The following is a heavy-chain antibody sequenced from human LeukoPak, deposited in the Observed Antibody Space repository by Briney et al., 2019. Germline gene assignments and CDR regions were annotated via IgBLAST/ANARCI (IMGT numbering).Heavy chain of an antibody. CDR1: GFTFSSYA. CDR2: IYSGGNT. Sequence: PGGSLRLSCAASGFTFSSYAMSWVRQAPGKGPEWVSVIYSGGNTYYADSVKGRFTISRDNSKTTLFLQMNSLRAEDTAVYYCASRDCSAGSCLGPFDFWGQGTLVTVSS. CDR3: ASRDCSAGSCLGPFDF. J-gene: IGHJ4*02. V-gene: IGHV3-53*01. D-gene: IGHD2-15*01.